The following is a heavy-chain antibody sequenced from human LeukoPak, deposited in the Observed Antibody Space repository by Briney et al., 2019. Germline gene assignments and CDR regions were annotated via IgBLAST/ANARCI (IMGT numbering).Heavy chain of an antibody. CDR3: ARDDALGDNALDI. J-gene: IGHJ3*02. D-gene: IGHD3-16*01. CDR1: GFTFSSYD. Sequence: HPGGSLRLSCAASGFTFSSYDMHWVRQAPGKGLEWVAVILNDGSQEKYADSVKGRFTISRDNSKNTLFLQMNSLRAEDTAVYYCARDDALGDNALDIWGQGTMVTVSS. V-gene: IGHV3-33*01. CDR2: ILNDGSQE.